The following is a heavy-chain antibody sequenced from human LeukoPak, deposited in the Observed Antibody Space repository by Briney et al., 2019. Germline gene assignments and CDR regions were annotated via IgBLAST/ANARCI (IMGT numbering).Heavy chain of an antibody. CDR1: GGSISSSSYY. V-gene: IGHV4-39*07. J-gene: IGHJ4*02. CDR2: IYYSGST. D-gene: IGHD1-26*01. Sequence: SETLSLTCTVSGGSISSSSYYWGWIRQPPGKGLEWIGSIYYSGSTYYNPSLKSRVTISVDTSKNQFSLKLSSVTAADTAVYYCARGAEWELPDYRGQGTLVTVSS. CDR3: ARGAEWELPDY.